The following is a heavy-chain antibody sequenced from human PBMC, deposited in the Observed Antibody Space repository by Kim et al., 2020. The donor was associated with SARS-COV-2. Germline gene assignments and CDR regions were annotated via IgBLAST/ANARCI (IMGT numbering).Heavy chain of an antibody. D-gene: IGHD6-19*01. Sequence: GGSLRLSCAASGFTFSSYAMSWVRQAPGKGLEWVSAISGSGGSTYYADSVKGRFTISRDNSKNTLYLQMNSLRAEDTAVYYCAKEIAVAGTERSNYYGMDVWGQGTTVTVSS. CDR1: GFTFSSYA. V-gene: IGHV3-23*01. J-gene: IGHJ6*02. CDR2: ISGSGGST. CDR3: AKEIAVAGTERSNYYGMDV.